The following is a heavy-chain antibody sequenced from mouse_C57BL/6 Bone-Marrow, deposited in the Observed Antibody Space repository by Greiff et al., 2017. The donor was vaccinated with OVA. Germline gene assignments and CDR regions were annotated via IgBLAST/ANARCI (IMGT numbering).Heavy chain of an antibody. CDR3: AVYGFYAKDY. D-gene: IGHD2-2*01. CDR1: GFSLTSYA. J-gene: IGHJ4*01. V-gene: IGHV2-9-1*01. CDR2: LWTGGGT. Sequence: QVQLQQSGPGLVAPSQSLSITCTVSGFSLTSYAISWVRQPPGKGLAWLGVLWTGGGTNYNSALKSRLSISKDNSKSQVFLKMYSLQTDDTARYYCAVYGFYAKDYWGQGTSVTVSS.